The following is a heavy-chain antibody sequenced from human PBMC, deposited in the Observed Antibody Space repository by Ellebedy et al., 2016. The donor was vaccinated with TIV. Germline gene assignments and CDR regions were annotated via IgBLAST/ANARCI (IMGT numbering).Heavy chain of an antibody. Sequence: PGGSLRLSCTASGFIVSTNHMSWVRQAPGKGLEWVGGCTNYADSVKGRFTISTHNSRNTLYLQMTNLRTEDTAVYYCAKGSFPFGDKSERIYSFQYWGQGTLVTVSS. J-gene: IGHJ4*02. V-gene: IGHV3-53*04. CDR1: GFIVSTNH. CDR2: GCT. D-gene: IGHD3-10*01. CDR3: AKGSFPFGDKSERIYSFQY.